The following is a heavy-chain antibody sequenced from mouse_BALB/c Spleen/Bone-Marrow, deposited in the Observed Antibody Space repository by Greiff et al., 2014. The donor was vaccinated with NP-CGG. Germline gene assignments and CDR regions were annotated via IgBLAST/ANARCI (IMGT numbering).Heavy chain of an antibody. V-gene: IGHV14-3*02. Sequence: VQLQQPGAELVKPGASVKLSCTASGFKIKDTYMYWVKQRPEQGLEWIGRIDPANGNTKYDPKFQDKATITADTSSNTAYLQLSSLTSEDTAVYYCARYYYGSSLFAYWGQGTLVTVSA. CDR3: ARYYYGSSLFAY. CDR1: GFKIKDTY. J-gene: IGHJ3*01. CDR2: IDPANGNT. D-gene: IGHD1-1*01.